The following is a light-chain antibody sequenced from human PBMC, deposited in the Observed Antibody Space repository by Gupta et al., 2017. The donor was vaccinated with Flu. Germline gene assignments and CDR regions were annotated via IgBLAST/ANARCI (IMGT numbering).Light chain of an antibody. CDR2: ESS. J-gene: IGKJ5*01. CDR1: QSVRRY. Sequence: ATLYLSPGERATRSCRASQSVRRYLAWYQQKPGQAPRLLIYESSNRDSGIPVRFSGSGSGTDFTLTISSREPDDFAVYYCQQRSNWPPITFGQGTQLEIK. V-gene: IGKV3-11*01. CDR3: QQRSNWPPIT.